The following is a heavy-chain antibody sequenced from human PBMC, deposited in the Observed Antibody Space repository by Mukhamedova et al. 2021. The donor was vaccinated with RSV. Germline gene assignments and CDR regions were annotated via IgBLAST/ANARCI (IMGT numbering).Heavy chain of an antibody. J-gene: IGHJ6*03. V-gene: IGHV3-11*04. CDR2: TSSSSSTI. D-gene: IGHD2-15*01. CDR3: ARRAASHYSSYYLDV. Sequence: GKGLELISSTSSSSSTIFYADSVKGRFTISRDNAKDSLYLQMDSLRVDDTGVYYCARRAASHYSSYYLDVWGKGTTVTVAS.